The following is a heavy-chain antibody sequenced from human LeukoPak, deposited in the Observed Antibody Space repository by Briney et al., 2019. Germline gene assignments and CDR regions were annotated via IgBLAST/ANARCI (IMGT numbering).Heavy chain of an antibody. D-gene: IGHD5-12*01. CDR3: AKDGAWLRFDD. CDR1: GFPFSSHG. Sequence: GGSLRLSCAGSGFPFSSHGMNWVRQAPGKGLEWVSGISPGGPTYYADSVKGRFSISRDDSKNTFYLQMINLRAEDTAVYYCAKDGAWLRFDDWGQGILVTVSS. J-gene: IGHJ4*02. V-gene: IGHV3-23*01. CDR2: ISPGGPT.